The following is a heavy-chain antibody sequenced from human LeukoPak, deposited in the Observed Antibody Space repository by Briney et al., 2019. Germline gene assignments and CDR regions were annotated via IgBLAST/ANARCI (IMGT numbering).Heavy chain of an antibody. CDR2: IYYSGST. CDR3: ARLSSGRAGYSSS. J-gene: IGHJ4*02. V-gene: IGHV4-30-4*08. D-gene: IGHD6-13*01. CDR1: GGSISSGDYY. Sequence: SETLSLTCTVSGGSISSGDYYWSWIRQPPGKGLEWIGYIYYSGSTYYNPSLKSRVTISVDTSKNQFSPKLSSVTAADTAVYYCARLSSGRAGYSSSWGQGTLVTVSS.